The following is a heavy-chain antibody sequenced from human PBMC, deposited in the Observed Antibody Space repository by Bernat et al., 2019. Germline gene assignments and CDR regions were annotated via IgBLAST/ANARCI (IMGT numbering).Heavy chain of an antibody. CDR3: ARVSVATITNWFDP. D-gene: IGHD5-12*01. Sequence: QVQLQESGPGLVKPSETLSLTCTVSGGSISSYYWSWIRQPPGKGLEWIGYIYYSGNTNYNPSLKSRVTISVDTSKNQFSLKLSSVTAADTAVYYCARVSVATITNWFDPWGQGTLVTVSS. CDR1: GGSISSYY. V-gene: IGHV4-59*01. CDR2: IYYSGNT. J-gene: IGHJ5*02.